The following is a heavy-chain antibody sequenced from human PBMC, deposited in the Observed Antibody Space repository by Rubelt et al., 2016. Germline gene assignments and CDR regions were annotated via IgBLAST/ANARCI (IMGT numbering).Heavy chain of an antibody. CDR3: ARDRTWLVPGLDAFDI. CDR2: ISASTGNT. D-gene: IGHD6-19*01. Sequence: QVQLVQSGAEVKKPGASVKVSCKASGYTFTSYGISWVRQAPGQGLEWMGWISASTGNTNYAQKLQGRVTMTTDTSTSTAYMELRSLRSDDTAVYYCARDRTWLVPGLDAFDIWGQGTMVTVSS. J-gene: IGHJ3*02. CDR1: GYTFTSYG. V-gene: IGHV1-18*01.